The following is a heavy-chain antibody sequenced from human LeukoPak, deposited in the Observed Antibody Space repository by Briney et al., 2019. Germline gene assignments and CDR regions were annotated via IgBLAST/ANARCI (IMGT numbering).Heavy chain of an antibody. D-gene: IGHD6-13*01. Sequence: PGGSLRLSCAASGISLSSLWMSWFRQAPGKGLEWVADIRQDGSDEHYVASVKGRFTISRDSTSLFLQMNSLRAEDTAVYYCARDAFQYSSNWRFDPWGQGTLVTVSS. CDR2: IRQDGSDE. CDR3: ARDAFQYSSNWRFDP. J-gene: IGHJ5*02. V-gene: IGHV3-7*01. CDR1: GISLSSLW.